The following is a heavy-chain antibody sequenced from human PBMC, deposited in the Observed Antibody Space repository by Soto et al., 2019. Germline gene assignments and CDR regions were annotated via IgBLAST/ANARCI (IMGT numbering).Heavy chain of an antibody. D-gene: IGHD6-13*01. J-gene: IGHJ5*02. Sequence: ASVKVSCKASGGTFSSYAISWVRQAPGQGLEWMGGIIPIFGTANYAQKFQGRVTVTADESTSTAYMELSSLRSEDTAVYYCARDATSIAAADMTVGYNWFDPWGQGTLVTVSS. V-gene: IGHV1-69*13. CDR3: ARDATSIAAADMTVGYNWFDP. CDR1: GGTFSSYA. CDR2: IIPIFGTA.